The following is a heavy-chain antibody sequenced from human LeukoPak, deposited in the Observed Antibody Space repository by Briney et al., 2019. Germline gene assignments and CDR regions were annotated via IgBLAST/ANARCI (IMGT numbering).Heavy chain of an antibody. V-gene: IGHV1-2*02. CDR3: ARVYSNLAAAGTTQFDY. CDR1: GYTFTGYY. Sequence: ASVKVSCKASGYTFTGYYMHWVRQAPGQGLEWMGWINPNSGGTNYAQKFQGRVTMTTDTSTSTAYMELRSLRSDDTAVYYCARVYSNLAAAGTTQFDYWGQGTLVTVSS. J-gene: IGHJ4*02. CDR2: INPNSGGT. D-gene: IGHD6-13*01.